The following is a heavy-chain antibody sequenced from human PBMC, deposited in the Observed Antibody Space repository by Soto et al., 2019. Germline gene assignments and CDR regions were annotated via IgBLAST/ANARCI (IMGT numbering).Heavy chain of an antibody. Sequence: GGSLRLSCAASGFAFSSYAMSWVRQAPQKGLEWVSAITTSGGTTTYYADSVKGRFTISRDNSKNTVYLEMNSLRVKDTAVYYCAKDWPGSWYPVDYWGQGTLVTVSS. D-gene: IGHD6-13*01. J-gene: IGHJ4*02. CDR3: AKDWPGSWYPVDY. CDR2: ITTSGGTTT. V-gene: IGHV3-23*01. CDR1: GFAFSSYA.